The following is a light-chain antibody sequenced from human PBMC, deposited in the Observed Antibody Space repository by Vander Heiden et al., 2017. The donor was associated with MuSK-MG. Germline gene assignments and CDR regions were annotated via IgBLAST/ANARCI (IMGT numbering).Light chain of an antibody. CDR3: QSYDSSRSGHWV. CDR2: GNR. CDR1: SSNIGAGYD. Sequence: QSVLTQPPSVSGAPGQRVTISCTGSSSNIGAGYDVHWYQQLPGTAPNLLIYGNRNRPSGGTDRFSGSKSGTSASLAITGLQAEDEADYYCQSYDSSRSGHWVFGGGTKLTVL. V-gene: IGLV1-40*01. J-gene: IGLJ3*02.